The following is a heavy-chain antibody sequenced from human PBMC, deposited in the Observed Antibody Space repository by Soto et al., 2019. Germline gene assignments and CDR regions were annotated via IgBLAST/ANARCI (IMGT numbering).Heavy chain of an antibody. CDR1: GDSVSSNSAA. CDR3: ARDPSGRYYDILTGSPGFDI. CDR2: TYYRSKWYN. D-gene: IGHD3-9*01. J-gene: IGHJ3*02. Sequence: SQTLSLTCAISGDSVSSNSAACNWIRQSPSRGLEWLGRTYYRSKWYNDYAVSVKSRITINPDTSKNQFSLQLNSVTPEDTAVYYCARDPSGRYYDILTGSPGFDIWGQGTMVTVSS. V-gene: IGHV6-1*01.